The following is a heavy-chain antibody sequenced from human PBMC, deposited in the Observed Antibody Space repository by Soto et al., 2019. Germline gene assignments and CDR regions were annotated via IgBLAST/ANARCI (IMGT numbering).Heavy chain of an antibody. CDR3: AKSTPTWQQLVPMPDY. J-gene: IGHJ4*02. CDR2: ISGSGGST. D-gene: IGHD6-13*01. CDR1: GFTFSSYS. Sequence: SLRLSCAASGFTFSSYSMNWVRQAPGKGLEWVSAISGSGGSTYYADSVKGRFTISRDNSKNTLYLQMNSLRAEDTAVYYCAKSTPTWQQLVPMPDYWGQGTLVTVSS. V-gene: IGHV3-23*01.